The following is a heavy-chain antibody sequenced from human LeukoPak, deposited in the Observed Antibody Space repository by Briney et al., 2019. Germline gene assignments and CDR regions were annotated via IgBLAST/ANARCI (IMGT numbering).Heavy chain of an antibody. CDR2: MNPNTGYT. V-gene: IGHV1-8*01. Sequence: SVKVSCKASGYTFTSYDIIWVRQATGQGLEWMGWMNPNTGYTGYAHQFQGRITMTRNTAICTAYMDLSSLNSQDTAVYYCARSSAWAHFDNWGQGTLVSVSS. J-gene: IGHJ4*02. D-gene: IGHD2-15*01. CDR1: GYTFTSYD. CDR3: ARSSAWAHFDN.